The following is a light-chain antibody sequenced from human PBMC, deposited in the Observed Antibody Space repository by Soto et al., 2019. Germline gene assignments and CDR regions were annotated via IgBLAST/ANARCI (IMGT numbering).Light chain of an antibody. CDR1: HTIRTY. J-gene: IGKJ5*01. V-gene: IGKV1-39*01. CDR2: GAS. CDR3: QQNHSLPST. Sequence: DIQMTQSPSSLSASVGDRVTITCRASHTIRTYLNWYHQKPGKAPDLLVYGASSLHSGVPSRFSGSGSGTDVTLTIAGLQPEEFAIYYCQQNHSLPSTVGQGTRLESK.